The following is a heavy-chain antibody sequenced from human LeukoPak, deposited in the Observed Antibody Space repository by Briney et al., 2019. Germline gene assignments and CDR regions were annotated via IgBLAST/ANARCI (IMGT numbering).Heavy chain of an antibody. CDR1: GFTFSSYG. Sequence: GRSLRLSCAASGFTFSSYGMHWVRQAPGKGLEWVAVISYDGSNKYYADSVKGRFTISRDNSKNTLYLQMNSLRAEDTAVYYCAKDSAPGYYYDSSGYPDYWGQGTLVTASS. CDR2: ISYDGSNK. V-gene: IGHV3-30*18. CDR3: AKDSAPGYYYDSSGYPDY. J-gene: IGHJ4*02. D-gene: IGHD3-22*01.